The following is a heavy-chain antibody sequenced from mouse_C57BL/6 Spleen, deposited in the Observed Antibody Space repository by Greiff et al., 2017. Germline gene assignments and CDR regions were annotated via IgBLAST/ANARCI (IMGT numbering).Heavy chain of an antibody. J-gene: IGHJ4*01. D-gene: IGHD2-14*01. CDR2: INPKSGST. Sequence: QVQLQQPGAELVKPGASVKLSCKASGYTFTSYWMHWVKQRPGQGLEWIGMINPKSGSTNYNEKFKSKATLTVYKSSSTAYMQLSSLTSEYSAVYYCARGERVREGAWAMDYWGQGTSVTVSS. CDR3: ARGERVREGAWAMDY. V-gene: IGHV1-64*01. CDR1: GYTFTSYW.